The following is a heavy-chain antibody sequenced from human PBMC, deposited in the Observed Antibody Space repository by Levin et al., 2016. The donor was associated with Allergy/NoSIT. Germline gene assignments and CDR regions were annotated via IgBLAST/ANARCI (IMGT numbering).Heavy chain of an antibody. Sequence: WIRQPPGKGLEWVASIKFDGSDKFYVDSVKGRFIISTDNAKNSLYLQMNSLRVEDTAVYFCARRNVFDVWGQGTKVTVSS. CDR3: ARRNVFDV. CDR2: IKFDGSDK. J-gene: IGHJ3*01. V-gene: IGHV3-7*01.